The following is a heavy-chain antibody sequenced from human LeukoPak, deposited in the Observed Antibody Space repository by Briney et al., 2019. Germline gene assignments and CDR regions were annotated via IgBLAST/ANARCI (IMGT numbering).Heavy chain of an antibody. CDR2: ISHGGSDK. D-gene: IGHD4-17*01. J-gene: IGHJ3*02. V-gene: IGHV3-30*03. CDR1: GFTFNNYW. Sequence: PGGSLRLSCAASGFTFNNYWMSWVRQAPGKGLEWLSVISHGGSDKNNADSVKGRFIISRDNSKNTIYLQLNSLRPEDTAMYYCAREGVQTTVDAFDIWGLGTMVIVSS. CDR3: AREGVQTTVDAFDI.